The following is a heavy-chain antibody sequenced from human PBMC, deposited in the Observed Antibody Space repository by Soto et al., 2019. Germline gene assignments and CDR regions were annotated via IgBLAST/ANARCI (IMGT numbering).Heavy chain of an antibody. CDR2: MYYSETT. CDR1: GGPISDCY. J-gene: IGHJ5*02. CDR3: ARANSSTWYKLEYKWLEH. V-gene: IGHV4-59*01. D-gene: IGHD6-13*01. Sequence: SETLSLTCTVSGGPISDCYWSWIRQTPVNGLEWVGFMYYSETTKYNPSLKGRVNMSLDTSKNQVSLHLKSVTAADTAVYYCARANSSTWYKLEYKWLEHWGQRTMVNVSS.